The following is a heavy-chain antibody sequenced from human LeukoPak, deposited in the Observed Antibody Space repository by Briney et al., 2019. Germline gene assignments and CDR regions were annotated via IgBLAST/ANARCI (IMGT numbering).Heavy chain of an antibody. CDR1: GFTSSSYW. J-gene: IGHJ6*03. CDR2: IKQDGSEK. D-gene: IGHD4-17*01. Sequence: GGSLRLSCAASGFTSSSYWMSWVRQAPGKGLEWVANIKQDGSEKYYVDSVKGRFTISRDNAKNSRYLQMNSLRAEDTAVYYCARLLYGDSGYYYYYMDVWGKGTTVTVSS. V-gene: IGHV3-7*01. CDR3: ARLLYGDSGYYYYYMDV.